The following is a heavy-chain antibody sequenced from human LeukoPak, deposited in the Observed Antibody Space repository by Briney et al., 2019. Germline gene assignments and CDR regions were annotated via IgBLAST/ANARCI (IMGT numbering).Heavy chain of an antibody. CDR2: IIPIFGTA. D-gene: IGHD6-19*01. CDR1: GGTFSSYA. CDR3: AIGYSSGWYPGFDY. Sequence: ASVKVSCKASGGTFSSYAISWVRQAPGQGLEWMGGIIPIFGTANYARKFQGRVTITADESTSTAYMELSSLRSEDTAVYYCAIGYSSGWYPGFDYWGQGTLVTVSS. V-gene: IGHV1-69*13. J-gene: IGHJ4*02.